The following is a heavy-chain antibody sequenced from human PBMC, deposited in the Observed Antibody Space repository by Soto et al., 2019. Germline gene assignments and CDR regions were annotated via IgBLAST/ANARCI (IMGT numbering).Heavy chain of an antibody. D-gene: IGHD2-15*01. J-gene: IGHJ4*02. CDR3: ARVLGYCSGGSCSDY. V-gene: IGHV4-34*01. CDR2: INHSGST. CDR1: GGSFSGYY. Sequence: SETLSLTCAVYGGSFSGYYWSWIRQPPGKGLEWIGEINHSGSTNYNPSLKSRVTISVDTSKNQFSLKLSSVTAADTAVYYCARVLGYCSGGSCSDYWGQGTLVTVSS.